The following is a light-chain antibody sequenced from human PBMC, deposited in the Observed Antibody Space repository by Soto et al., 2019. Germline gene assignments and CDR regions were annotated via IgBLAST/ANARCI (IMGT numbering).Light chain of an antibody. CDR3: CSYAGSSTSPYV. J-gene: IGLJ1*01. CDR1: SSDVGSYNL. Sequence: QSVLTQPASVSGSPGQSITISCTGTSSDVGSYNLVSWYQQHPGKASKLMIYEGSKRPSGVSNRFSGSKSGNTASLTISGLQAEDEADYYCCSYAGSSTSPYVFGTGTKVTVL. V-gene: IGLV2-23*01. CDR2: EGS.